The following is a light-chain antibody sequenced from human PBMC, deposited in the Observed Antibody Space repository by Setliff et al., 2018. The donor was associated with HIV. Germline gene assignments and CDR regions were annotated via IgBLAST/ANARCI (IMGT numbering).Light chain of an antibody. V-gene: IGLV2-11*01. Sequence: QSALTQPRSVSGSPGQSVTISCTGTSSDVGGYNYVSWYQHLPGKAPKLMIYDVTKRPSGVPDRSSGSKSGNTASLTISGLQSEDEADYYCCSYAGSYTSLYVFGTGTKVTVL. CDR1: SSDVGGYNY. J-gene: IGLJ1*01. CDR3: CSYAGSYTSLYV. CDR2: DVT.